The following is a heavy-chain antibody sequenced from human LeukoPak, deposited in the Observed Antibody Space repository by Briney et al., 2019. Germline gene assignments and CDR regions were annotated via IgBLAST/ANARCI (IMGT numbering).Heavy chain of an antibody. V-gene: IGHV4-59*08. Sequence: SETLSLTCTASGGSISSYYWSWIRQPPGKGLECIGHVYYSGSTDYNPSLKSRLTISVDSSMNQFSLKLSSVTAADTAVYYCAGSNVDIVATTLYYFDYWGQGTLVTVSS. CDR2: VYYSGST. J-gene: IGHJ4*02. D-gene: IGHD5-12*01. CDR3: AGSNVDIVATTLYYFDY. CDR1: GGSISSYY.